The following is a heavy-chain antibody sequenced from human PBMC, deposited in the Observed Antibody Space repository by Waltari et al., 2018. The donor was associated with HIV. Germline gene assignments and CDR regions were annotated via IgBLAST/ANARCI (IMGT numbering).Heavy chain of an antibody. CDR3: TRSPEGAGRPIHY. CDR2: MHSSGSS. V-gene: IGHV4-61*01. D-gene: IGHD3-10*01. J-gene: IGHJ4*02. CDR1: GGSISTGSYY. Sequence: QVQLQESGPGLLKPSETLSLTCTVSGGSISTGSYYWSWVRQPPGRGLEWIGYMHSSGSSNYNPSLKSRVTISVDMSKNQIFLKLSSVTAADRAVYYCTRSPEGAGRPIHYWGQGILVTVSS.